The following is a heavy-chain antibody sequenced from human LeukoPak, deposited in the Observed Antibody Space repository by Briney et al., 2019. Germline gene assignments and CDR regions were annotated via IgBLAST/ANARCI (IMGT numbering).Heavy chain of an antibody. D-gene: IGHD5-24*01. CDR2: ISSSGSTI. J-gene: IGHJ3*02. Sequence: GGSLRLSCAASGFTFSSYEMNWVRQAPGKGLEWVSYISSSGSTIYYADSVKGRFTISRDNAKNSLYLQMNSLRAEDTAVYYCAREEMATGDAFDIWGQGTMVTVAS. V-gene: IGHV3-48*03. CDR3: AREEMATGDAFDI. CDR1: GFTFSSYE.